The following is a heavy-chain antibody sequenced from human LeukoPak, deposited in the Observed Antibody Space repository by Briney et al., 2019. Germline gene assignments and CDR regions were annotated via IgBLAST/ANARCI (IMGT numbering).Heavy chain of an antibody. Sequence: GASVKVSCKASGYTFTSYYMHWARQAPGQGLEWMGIINPSGGSTSYAQKFQGRVTMTRDTSTSTVYMELSSLRSEDTAVYYCARDAGVCCGGDGPGAFDIWGQGTMVTVSS. CDR2: INPSGGST. CDR1: GYTFTSYY. D-gene: IGHD2-21*02. J-gene: IGHJ3*02. V-gene: IGHV1-46*01. CDR3: ARDAGVCCGGDGPGAFDI.